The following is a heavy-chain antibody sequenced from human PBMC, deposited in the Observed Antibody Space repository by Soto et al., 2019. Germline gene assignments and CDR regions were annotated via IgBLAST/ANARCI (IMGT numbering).Heavy chain of an antibody. Sequence: QVQLEESGVGVIQPGRSLRLSCEASGFTFNPYSMHWVRQPPGTGLEWLAAIWYDGTEKYYADSVKGRFIISRDNSKKTLYLEMNSLRAEDTAVYYCARAGGTTVTGLWHFDSWGQGTLVTVSS. CDR2: IWYDGTEK. J-gene: IGHJ4*02. D-gene: IGHD4-17*01. CDR3: ARAGGTTVTGLWHFDS. CDR1: GFTFNPYS. V-gene: IGHV3-33*01.